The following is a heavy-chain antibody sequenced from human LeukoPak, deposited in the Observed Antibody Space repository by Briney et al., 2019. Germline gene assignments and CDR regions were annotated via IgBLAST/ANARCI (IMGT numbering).Heavy chain of an antibody. Sequence: SDTLSLTCTVSGGSISSSSYYWGWIRQPPGKGLEWIGSIYYSGSTYYNPSLKSRVTISVDTSKNQFSLKLSSVTAADTAVYYCARSYYYYYFDYWGQGTLVTVSS. J-gene: IGHJ4*02. CDR1: GGSISSSSYY. V-gene: IGHV4-39*01. CDR3: ARSYYYYYFDY. CDR2: IYYSGST. D-gene: IGHD3-10*01.